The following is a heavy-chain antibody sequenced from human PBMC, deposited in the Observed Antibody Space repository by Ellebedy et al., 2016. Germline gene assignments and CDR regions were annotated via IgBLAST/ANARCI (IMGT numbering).Heavy chain of an antibody. D-gene: IGHD3-22*01. Sequence: GSLRLXXTVSGGSVATYYWTWIRQSPGKGLEWIGYVFYGGSTKYNPSLRSRVTISLDTSKNQFSLKVTSVAAADTAVYFCARDVSLYSSSPSFDFWGQGMLVTVSS. J-gene: IGHJ4*02. CDR2: VFYGGST. CDR3: ARDVSLYSSSPSFDF. CDR1: GGSVATYY. V-gene: IGHV4-59*02.